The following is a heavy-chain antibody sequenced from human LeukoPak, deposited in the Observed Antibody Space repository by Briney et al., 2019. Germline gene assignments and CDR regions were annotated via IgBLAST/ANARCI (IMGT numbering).Heavy chain of an antibody. CDR3: ARASSGSYRY. V-gene: IGHV3-74*01. CDR1: GFTFSNYW. D-gene: IGHD1-26*01. Sequence: GGSLRLSCAASGFTFSNYWMHWVRQAPGKGLVWVSRINTDGSSTVYADFVKGRFAISRNNAKNTLYLQMNSVRAEDTAVYYCARASSGSYRYWGQGTLVTVSS. CDR2: INTDGSST. J-gene: IGHJ4*02.